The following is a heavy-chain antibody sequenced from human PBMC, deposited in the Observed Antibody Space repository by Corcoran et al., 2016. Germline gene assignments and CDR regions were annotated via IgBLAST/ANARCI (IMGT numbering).Heavy chain of an antibody. D-gene: IGHD3-22*01. CDR1: GFTFSSYS. Sequence: EVQLVESGGGLVQPGGSLRLSCAASGFTFSSYSMNWVRQAPGKGLEWVSYISSSSSTIYYADSVKGRFTISRDNAKNSLYLQMNSLRAEDTGVYYWARDEYYDSSGYYHWGQGTLVTVSS. CDR3: ARDEYYDSSGYYH. J-gene: IGHJ5*02. CDR2: ISSSSSTI. V-gene: IGHV3-48*04.